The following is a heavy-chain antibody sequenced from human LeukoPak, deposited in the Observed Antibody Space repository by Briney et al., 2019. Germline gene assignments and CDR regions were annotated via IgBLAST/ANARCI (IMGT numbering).Heavy chain of an antibody. CDR3: ARILYG. CDR1: GFTVSTYS. J-gene: IGHJ4*02. CDR2: FSSGGRT. Sequence: GGSLRLSCAASGFTVSTYSMNWLLQAPGKGLGWVATFSSGGRTSYADSVKGRFTISRDTSQNTVYLQINSLRDEDTALYYCARILYGWGQGTLVTVSS. V-gene: IGHV3-53*01. D-gene: IGHD2/OR15-2a*01.